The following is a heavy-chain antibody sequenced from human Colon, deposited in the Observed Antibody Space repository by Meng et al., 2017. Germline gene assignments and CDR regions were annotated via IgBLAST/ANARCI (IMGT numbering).Heavy chain of an antibody. D-gene: IGHD6-19*01. V-gene: IGHV4-4*02. J-gene: IGHJ4*02. CDR2: IYHSGST. CDR1: GGSSSRSNW. CDR3: ASFPPPGKQWLVTDY. Sequence: QWQPQEPGPGLVKPCGPLSLTCAVSGGSSSRSNWWSWVRQPPGKGLEWIGEIYHSGSTNYNPSLKSRVTISVDKSKNQFSLKLSSVTAADTAVYYCASFPPPGKQWLVTDYWGQGTLVTVSS.